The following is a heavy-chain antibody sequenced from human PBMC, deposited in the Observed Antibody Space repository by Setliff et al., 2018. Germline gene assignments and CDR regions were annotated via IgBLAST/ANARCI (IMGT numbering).Heavy chain of an antibody. Sequence: PGGSLRLSCAASGFTFSTYEMNWVRQAPGKELEWVSYISSDGRTVFYADSVKGRFTISRDNAKNSLYLQMNSLRAEDTAVYYCARDGGEYWGQGTLVTVSS. CDR3: ARDGGEY. CDR2: ISSDGRTV. J-gene: IGHJ4*02. D-gene: IGHD3-16*01. CDR1: GFTFSTYE. V-gene: IGHV3-48*03.